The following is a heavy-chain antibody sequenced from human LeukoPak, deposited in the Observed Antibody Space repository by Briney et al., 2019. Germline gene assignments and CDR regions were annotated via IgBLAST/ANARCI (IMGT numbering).Heavy chain of an antibody. J-gene: IGHJ4*02. CDR3: ARHPSYDFWSGYSFHPYFDY. CDR2: IYYSGST. CDR1: GGSISSSSYY. D-gene: IGHD3-3*01. V-gene: IGHV4-39*01. Sequence: PSETLSLTCTVSGGSISSSSYYWGWIRQPPGKGLEWIGSIYYSGSTYYNPSLKSRVTISVDTSKNQFSLKLSSVTAADTAVYYCARHPSYDFWSGYSFHPYFDYWGQGTLVTVSS.